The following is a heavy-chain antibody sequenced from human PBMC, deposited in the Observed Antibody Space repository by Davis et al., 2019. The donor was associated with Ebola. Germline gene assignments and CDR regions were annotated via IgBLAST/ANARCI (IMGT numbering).Heavy chain of an antibody. CDR1: GFTFSSYA. CDR2: ISGSGGST. CDR3: AREWLLLDY. Sequence: GESLKISCAASGFTFSSYAMSWVRQAPGKGLEWVSAISGSGGSTYYADSVKGRFTISRDNSKNTLYLQMNSLRAEDTAVYYCAREWLLLDYWGQGTLVTVSS. J-gene: IGHJ4*02. D-gene: IGHD3-22*01. V-gene: IGHV3-23*01.